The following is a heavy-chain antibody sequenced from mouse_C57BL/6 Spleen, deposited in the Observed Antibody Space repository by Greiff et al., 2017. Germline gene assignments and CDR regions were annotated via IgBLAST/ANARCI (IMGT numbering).Heavy chain of an antibody. CDR3: ARWGDYGYYFDY. CDR2: IHPNSGST. CDR1: GYTFTSYW. J-gene: IGHJ2*01. D-gene: IGHD1-2*01. Sequence: QVQLQQPGAELVKPGASVKLSCKASGYTFTSYWMHWVKQRPGQGLEWIGMIHPNSGSTNYNEKFKSKATLTVDKSSSTAYMQLSSLTSEDSAVYYCARWGDYGYYFDYWGQGTTRTVSS. V-gene: IGHV1-64*01.